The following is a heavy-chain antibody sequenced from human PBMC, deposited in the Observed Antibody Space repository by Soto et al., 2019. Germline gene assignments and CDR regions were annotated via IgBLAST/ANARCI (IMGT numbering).Heavy chain of an antibody. V-gene: IGHV4-59*01. CDR2: IDYSGST. CDR3: ARGRRSSGRHDAFDI. J-gene: IGHJ3*02. Sequence: SETLSLTCTVSGGSIGTYFWNWIRQPPGKGLEWIGYIDYSGSTNSNPSLRSRVTISVDTSKTQFSLKLSSVTAADAAVYYCARGRRSSGRHDAFDIWGQGTMVTVSS. D-gene: IGHD6-19*01. CDR1: GGSIGTYF.